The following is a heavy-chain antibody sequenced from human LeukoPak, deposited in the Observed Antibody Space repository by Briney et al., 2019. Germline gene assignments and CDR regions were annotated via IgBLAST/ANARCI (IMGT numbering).Heavy chain of an antibody. Sequence: GATVKISCKASGYTFTDYYMHWVQQAPGKGLEWMGRVDPEGGETIYAEKFQGRVTITADTSTDTAYMELSSLRSEDTAVYYCATDREGGGWLQGGVGYWGQGTLVTVSS. D-gene: IGHD6-19*01. V-gene: IGHV1-69-2*01. CDR3: ATDREGGGWLQGGVGY. J-gene: IGHJ4*02. CDR2: VDPEGGET. CDR1: GYTFTDYY.